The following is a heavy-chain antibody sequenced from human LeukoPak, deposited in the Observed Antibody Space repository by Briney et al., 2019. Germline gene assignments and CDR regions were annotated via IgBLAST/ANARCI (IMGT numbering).Heavy chain of an antibody. CDR1: GFTFSSYA. V-gene: IGHV3-7*03. Sequence: GGSLRLSCAASGFTFSSYAMSWVRQAPGKGLERVSTIKQDGGEKYYVDSVKGRFTISRDNSKNTLYLQMNSLRAEDTAVYYCAKEMYYYDSSGFDIWGQGTMVTVSS. CDR2: IKQDGGEK. D-gene: IGHD3-22*01. CDR3: AKEMYYYDSSGFDI. J-gene: IGHJ3*02.